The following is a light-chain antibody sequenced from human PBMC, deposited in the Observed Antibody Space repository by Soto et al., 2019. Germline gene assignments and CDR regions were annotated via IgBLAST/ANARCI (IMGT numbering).Light chain of an antibody. CDR2: GAL. CDR1: QSVSIN. J-gene: IGKJ2*01. V-gene: IGKV3-15*01. CDR3: QQYSNWPPYT. Sequence: EIVMTQSPATLSVSPGERVTLSCRASQSVSINLAWYQQKPGQAPRLLIYGALMRATGIPARFSGSGSGTEFTLTISSLQSEDFAVYYCQQYSNWPPYTFGQGTKLEI.